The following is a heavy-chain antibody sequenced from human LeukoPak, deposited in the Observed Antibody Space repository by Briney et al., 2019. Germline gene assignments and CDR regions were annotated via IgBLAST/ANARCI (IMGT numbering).Heavy chain of an antibody. Sequence: GRSLRLSCAASGFTFSNYGMHWVRQAPGKGLEWVTFISYDGSNKYYADSVKGRFTISRDNSKNTLYLQMNSLRAEDTAVYYCAREKAYYDSSGYLGYWGQGTLVTVSS. D-gene: IGHD3-22*01. V-gene: IGHV3-30*03. CDR1: GFTFSNYG. J-gene: IGHJ4*02. CDR3: AREKAYYDSSGYLGY. CDR2: ISYDGSNK.